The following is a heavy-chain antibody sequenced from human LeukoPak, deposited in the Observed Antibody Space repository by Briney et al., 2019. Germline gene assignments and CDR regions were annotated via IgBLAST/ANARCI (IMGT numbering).Heavy chain of an antibody. CDR1: GYTLTELS. Sequence: GASVKVSCKVSGYTLTELSMHWVRQAPGKGLEWMGGFDPEDGETIYAQKFQGRVTMTEDTSTDTAYMELSSLRSEDTAVYNCAVRPSRPILLWFGELYFDYWGQGTLVTVSS. CDR3: AVRPSRPILLWFGELYFDY. J-gene: IGHJ4*02. V-gene: IGHV1-24*01. D-gene: IGHD3-10*01. CDR2: FDPEDGET.